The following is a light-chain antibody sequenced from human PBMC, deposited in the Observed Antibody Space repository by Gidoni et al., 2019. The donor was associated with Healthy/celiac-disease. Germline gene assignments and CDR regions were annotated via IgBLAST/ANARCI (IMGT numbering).Light chain of an antibody. CDR1: SSDVGSYNL. Sequence: QSALTQPASVSGSPVQSITIPCTGTSSDVGSYNLVSWYQQHPGKAPKLMIYEVSKRPSGVSNRFSGSKSGNTASLTISGLQAEDEADYYCCSYAGSRVFGGGTKLTVL. J-gene: IGLJ2*01. CDR2: EVS. V-gene: IGLV2-23*02. CDR3: CSYAGSRV.